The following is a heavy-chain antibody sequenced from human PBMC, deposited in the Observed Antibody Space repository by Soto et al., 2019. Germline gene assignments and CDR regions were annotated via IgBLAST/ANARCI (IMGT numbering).Heavy chain of an antibody. Sequence: EVQLLESGGGLVQPGGSLRLSCAASGFTFSTYAMNWVRQAPGNGLEWVSAISGSGGSIHYADSVKGRFTISRDNSKNTLYLQMNSLRAEGTAVYHCVKGYWKGDVWGQGTTVTVSS. CDR1: GFTFSTYA. D-gene: IGHD1-1*01. CDR3: VKGYWKGDV. J-gene: IGHJ6*02. V-gene: IGHV3-23*01. CDR2: ISGSGGSI.